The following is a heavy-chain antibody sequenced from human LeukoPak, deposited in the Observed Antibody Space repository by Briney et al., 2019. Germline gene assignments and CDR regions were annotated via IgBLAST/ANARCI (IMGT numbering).Heavy chain of an antibody. CDR2: INGSGGST. D-gene: IGHD5-24*01. CDR3: AKGMVATILHAFYI. CDR1: GFTFSSYA. V-gene: IGHV3-23*01. Sequence: GGSLLLSCAASGFTFSSYAMSWVRQPPGKGLDWVSAINGSGGSTYYADSVKGGFTISRNNSKNTLYLQMNSLRAEDTAVYYCAKGMVATILHAFYIWGQGTMVTVSS. J-gene: IGHJ3*02.